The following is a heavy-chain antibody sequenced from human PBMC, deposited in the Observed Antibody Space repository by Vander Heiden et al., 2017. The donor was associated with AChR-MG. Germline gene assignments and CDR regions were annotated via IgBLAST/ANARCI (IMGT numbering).Heavy chain of an antibody. CDR2: INPNSGGT. J-gene: IGHJ4*02. D-gene: IGHD2-21*01. V-gene: IGHV1-2*02. Sequence: QVQLVQSGAEVKKPGASVKVSCKASGYTFPGYYMHWVRQAPGQGLEWMGWINPNSGGTNYAQKFQGRVTMTRDTSISTAYMELSRLRSDDTAVYYCARDRTRRDGYWEPPPIDYWGQGTLVTVSS. CDR1: GYTFPGYY. CDR3: ARDRTRRDGYWEPPPIDY.